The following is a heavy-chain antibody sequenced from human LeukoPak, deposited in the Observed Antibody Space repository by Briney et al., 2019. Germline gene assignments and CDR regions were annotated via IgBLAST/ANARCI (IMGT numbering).Heavy chain of an antibody. CDR1: GFTVSSNY. J-gene: IGHJ3*02. D-gene: IGHD6-19*01. Sequence: PGGSLRLSCAASGFTVSSNYMSWVRQAPGKGLEWVSSISSSGSYIYYADSVKGRFTISRDNAKNSLYLQMNSLRAEDTAVYYCAGASVAGTHGGAFDIWGQGTMVTVSS. V-gene: IGHV3-21*01. CDR2: ISSSGSYI. CDR3: AGASVAGTHGGAFDI.